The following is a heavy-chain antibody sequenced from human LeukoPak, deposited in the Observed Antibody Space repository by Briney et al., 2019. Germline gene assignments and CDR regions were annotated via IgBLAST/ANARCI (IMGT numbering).Heavy chain of an antibody. CDR3: ARSKVGYSSSWYVY. D-gene: IGHD6-13*01. CDR1: GYTFTSYG. V-gene: IGHV1-18*01. CDR2: ISAYNGNT. J-gene: IGHJ4*02. Sequence: ASVKVSCKASGYTFTSYGITWVRQAPGQGLEWMGWISAYNGNTNYAQNLQGRVSMTTDTSASTAYMELRSLRSDDTAVYHCARSKVGYSSSWYVYWGQGTLVTVSS.